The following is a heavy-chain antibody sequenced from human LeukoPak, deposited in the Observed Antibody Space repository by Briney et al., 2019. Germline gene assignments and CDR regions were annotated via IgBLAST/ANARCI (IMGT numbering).Heavy chain of an antibody. CDR1: GYTFTSYA. V-gene: IGHV1-24*01. CDR3: AVRRFLEWLLSPNDAFDI. CDR2: FDPEDGET. Sequence: ASVKVSCKASGYTFTSYAISWVRQAPGKGLEWMGGFDPEDGETIYAQKFQGRVTMTEDTSTDTAYMELSSLRSEDTAVYYCAVRRFLEWLLSPNDAFDIWGQGTMVTVSS. J-gene: IGHJ3*02. D-gene: IGHD3-3*01.